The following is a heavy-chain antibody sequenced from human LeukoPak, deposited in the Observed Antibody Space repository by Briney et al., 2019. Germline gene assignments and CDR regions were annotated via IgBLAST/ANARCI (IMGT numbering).Heavy chain of an antibody. CDR3: ARDGSGYGAFDI. CDR1: GGTFSSYA. Sequence: SVKVSCKASGGTFSSYAISWVRQAPGQGLEWMGRIIPIFGIASYAQKFQGRVTITADKSTSTAYMELSSLRSEDTAVYYCARDGSGYGAFDIWGQGTMVTVSS. J-gene: IGHJ3*02. CDR2: IIPIFGIA. V-gene: IGHV1-69*04. D-gene: IGHD3-3*01.